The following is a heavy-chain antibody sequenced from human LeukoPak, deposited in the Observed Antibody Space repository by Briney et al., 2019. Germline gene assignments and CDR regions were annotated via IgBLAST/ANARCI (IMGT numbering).Heavy chain of an antibody. Sequence: GGSLRLSCAASGFTFSSYSMNWVRQAPGKGLEWVSSISSSSSYIYYADSVKGRFTISRDNAKNSLYLQMNSLRAEDTAVYYCARGIAAAGTNYWGQGTLVTVSS. J-gene: IGHJ4*02. D-gene: IGHD6-13*01. CDR2: ISSSSSYI. CDR3: ARGIAAAGTNY. CDR1: GFTFSSYS. V-gene: IGHV3-21*01.